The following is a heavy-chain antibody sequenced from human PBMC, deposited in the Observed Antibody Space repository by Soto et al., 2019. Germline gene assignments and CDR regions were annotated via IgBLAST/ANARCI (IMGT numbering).Heavy chain of an antibody. CDR1: GGTFSSYT. J-gene: IGHJ5*01. CDR2: IIPILGIA. CDR3: ARWVRIAAADHNWFDL. Sequence: SVKVSCKASGGTFSSYTISWVLQAPGQGLEWMGRIIPILGIANYAQKFQGRVTITADKSTSTAYMELSSLRSEDTAVYYCARWVRIAAADHNWFDLWGQGTLVTVSS. V-gene: IGHV1-69*02. D-gene: IGHD6-13*01.